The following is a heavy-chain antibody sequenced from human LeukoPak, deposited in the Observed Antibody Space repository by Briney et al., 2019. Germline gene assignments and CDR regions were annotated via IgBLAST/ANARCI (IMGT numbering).Heavy chain of an antibody. CDR2: MNPNSGNT. J-gene: IGHJ5*02. CDR3: ARGGGIAVAGRNWFDP. Sequence: GASVKVSCKASGYTFTSYDINWVRQATGQGLEWMGWMNPNSGNTGYAQKFQGRVTMTRNTSISTAYMELSSLRSEDTAVYYCARGGGIAVAGRNWFDPWGQGTLVTVSS. D-gene: IGHD6-19*01. V-gene: IGHV1-8*01. CDR1: GYTFTSYD.